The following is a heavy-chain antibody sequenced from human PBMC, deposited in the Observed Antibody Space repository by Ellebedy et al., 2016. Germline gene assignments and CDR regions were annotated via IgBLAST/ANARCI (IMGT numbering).Heavy chain of an antibody. CDR1: GFTFRDYA. V-gene: IGHV3-49*03. J-gene: IGHJ4*02. Sequence: GGSLRLSCRTSGFTFRDYAVSRFRQAPGKGLEWVSFIQAKAYGGSTDYAASVKGRFTISRDDSKSEAYLQMNSLKSEDTAIYYCTRDPHRYCSRVSCPSDYWGQGTLVTVSS. CDR3: TRDPHRYCSRVSCPSDY. CDR2: IQAKAYGGST. D-gene: IGHD2-15*01.